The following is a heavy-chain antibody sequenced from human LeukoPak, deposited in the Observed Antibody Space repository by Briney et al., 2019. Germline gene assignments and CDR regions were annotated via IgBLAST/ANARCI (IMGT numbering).Heavy chain of an antibody. V-gene: IGHV4-61*02. CDR1: GGSISSGSYY. D-gene: IGHD3-3*01. Sequence: SETLSLTCTVSGGSISSGSYYWSWIRQPAGKGLQWIGRIYTSGSTNYNSSLKSRATISVDTSKNQFSLNLSSVTAADTAVYYCARARSIFEVARGAFDIWGQGTMVTVSS. CDR2: IYTSGST. CDR3: ARARSIFEVARGAFDI. J-gene: IGHJ3*02.